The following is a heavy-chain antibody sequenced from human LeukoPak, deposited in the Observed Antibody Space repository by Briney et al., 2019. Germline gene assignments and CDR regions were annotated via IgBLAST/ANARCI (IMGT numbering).Heavy chain of an antibody. Sequence: GGSLRLSCAASGFTFSSYSMNWVRQAPGKGLEWVSSISSSSSYIYYADSVKGRFTISRDNAKNSLYQQMNSLRAEDTAVYYCARVFGYYDSSGYYGGGAFDIWGQGTMVTVSS. J-gene: IGHJ3*02. CDR2: ISSSSSYI. CDR3: ARVFGYYDSSGYYGGGAFDI. CDR1: GFTFSSYS. D-gene: IGHD3-22*01. V-gene: IGHV3-21*01.